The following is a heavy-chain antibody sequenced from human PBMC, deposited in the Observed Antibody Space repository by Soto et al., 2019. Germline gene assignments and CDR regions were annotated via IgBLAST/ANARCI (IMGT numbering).Heavy chain of an antibody. D-gene: IGHD5-18*01. Sequence: GASVKVSCKASGYTFTSYDINWVRQATGQGLEWMGWMNPNSGNTGYAQKFQGRVTMTRNTSISTAYMELSSLRSEDTAVYYCARGEYSYGFNLFDYWGQGTLVTVSS. CDR3: ARGEYSYGFNLFDY. J-gene: IGHJ4*02. CDR1: GYTFTSYD. V-gene: IGHV1-8*01. CDR2: MNPNSGNT.